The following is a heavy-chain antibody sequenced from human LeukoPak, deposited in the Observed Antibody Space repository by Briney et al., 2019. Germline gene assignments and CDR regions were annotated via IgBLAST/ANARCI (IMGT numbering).Heavy chain of an antibody. CDR3: ARAGPDWRIDS. CDR2: INHDSTGP. Sequence: GGSLRLSCAASGFSFSGYWMHWVRRAPGKGLVWVALINHDSTGPNYADSLKGRFSISRDNAEDTLYLQMNSLRAEDTAVYYCARAGPDWRIDSWGQGTLVTVSS. V-gene: IGHV3-74*01. D-gene: IGHD3-9*01. CDR1: GFSFSGYW. J-gene: IGHJ4*02.